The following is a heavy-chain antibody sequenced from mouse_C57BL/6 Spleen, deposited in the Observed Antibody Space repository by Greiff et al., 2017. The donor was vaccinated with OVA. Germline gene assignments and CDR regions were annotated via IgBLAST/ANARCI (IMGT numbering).Heavy chain of an antibody. CDR2: ISYSGST. CDR3: ASGWGHCDD. D-gene: IGHD2-3*01. CDR1: GYSITSDY. V-gene: IGHV3-8*01. Sequence: EVQLVESGPGLAKPSQTLSLTCSVTGYSITSDYWNWIRQFPGHKLEYMGYISYSGSTYYNPSLKSRNSITRDTSKNQYYLQLNSVTTEDTATYYCASGWGHCDDWGQGTLVTVSA. J-gene: IGHJ3*01.